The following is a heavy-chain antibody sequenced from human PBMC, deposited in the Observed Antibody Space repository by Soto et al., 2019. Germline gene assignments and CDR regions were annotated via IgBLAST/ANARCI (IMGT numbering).Heavy chain of an antibody. V-gene: IGHV4-39*01. CDR1: GGSISSSSYY. CDR2: IYYSGST. Sequence: SETLSLTCTVSGGSISSSSYYWGWIRQPPGKGLEWIGSIYYSGSTYYNPSLKSRVTISVDTSKNQFSLKLSSVTAADTAVYYCARLEAGTFDYWGQGTLVTVSS. CDR3: ARLEAGTFDY. J-gene: IGHJ4*02. D-gene: IGHD6-19*01.